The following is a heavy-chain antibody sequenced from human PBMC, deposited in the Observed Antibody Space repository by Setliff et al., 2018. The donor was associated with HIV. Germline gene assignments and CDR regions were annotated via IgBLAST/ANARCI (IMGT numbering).Heavy chain of an antibody. V-gene: IGHV4-39*07. CDR2: IYYSGSA. Sequence: PSETLSLTCTVSGGSISSSSYYWGWIRQPPGKGLEWLGSIYYSGSAYYNPSLKSRVTISVDTSKNQFSLKLSSVTAADTAVYYCARATVAIFGVVTAILHYFDYWGQGTLVTSPQ. CDR3: ARATVAIFGVVTAILHYFDY. D-gene: IGHD3-3*01. J-gene: IGHJ4*02. CDR1: GGSISSSSYY.